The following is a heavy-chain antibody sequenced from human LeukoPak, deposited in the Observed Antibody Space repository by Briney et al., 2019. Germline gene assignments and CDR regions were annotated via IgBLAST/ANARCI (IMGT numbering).Heavy chain of an antibody. V-gene: IGHV4-59*08. Sequence: PSETLSLTCTVSGGSISSYYWSWIRQPPGKGLEWIGYIYYGGSTNYNPSLKSRVTISADTSKNQFSLKLSSVTAADTAFYYCARRSQFGSGTDYFDSWGQGTLVTVSS. D-gene: IGHD3-10*01. CDR1: GGSISSYY. CDR3: ARRSQFGSGTDYFDS. J-gene: IGHJ4*02. CDR2: IYYGGST.